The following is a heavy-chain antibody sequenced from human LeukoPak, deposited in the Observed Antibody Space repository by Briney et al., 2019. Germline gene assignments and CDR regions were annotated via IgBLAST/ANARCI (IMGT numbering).Heavy chain of an antibody. CDR3: ARVVATDYDYVWGSYRFDY. V-gene: IGHV1-2*06. Sequence: ASVKVSCKASGYTFTGYYMHWVRQAPGQGLEWMGRINPNSGGTNYAQKFQGRVTMTTDTSTSTAYMELRSLRSDDTAVYYCARVVATDYDYVWGSYRFDYWGQGTLVTVSS. CDR1: GYTFTGYY. CDR2: INPNSGGT. D-gene: IGHD3-16*02. J-gene: IGHJ4*02.